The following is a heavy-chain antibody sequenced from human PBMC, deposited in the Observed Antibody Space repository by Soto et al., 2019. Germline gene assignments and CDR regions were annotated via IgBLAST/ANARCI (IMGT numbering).Heavy chain of an antibody. Sequence: PGGSLRLSCAAFGFTFRSYAMSWVRQAPGKGLEWVSALTDSGGSTYYADSVQGRFTISRDNSKNTLYLQMNGLGAEDTAVYYCAKNYSSNWYPGHGMGVWGQGXTVTVSS. CDR2: LTDSGGST. V-gene: IGHV3-23*01. J-gene: IGHJ6*02. D-gene: IGHD6-13*01. CDR3: AKNYSSNWYPGHGMGV. CDR1: GFTFRSYA.